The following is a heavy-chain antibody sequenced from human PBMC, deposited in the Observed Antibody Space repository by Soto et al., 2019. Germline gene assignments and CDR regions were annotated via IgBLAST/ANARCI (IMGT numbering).Heavy chain of an antibody. V-gene: IGHV3-11*01. D-gene: IGHD3-22*01. J-gene: IGHJ4*02. CDR2: ISSSGDII. CDR3: ARDLGYYASDGYFAY. Sequence: AGSLRLSCAGSGFSFSDYYMSWIRQAPGKGLEWVSYISSSGDIIYYADSVKGRFTISRDNAKNSLYLQMNSLRAEDTAVYYCARDLGYYASDGYFAYWGQGTVVTVSS. CDR1: GFSFSDYY.